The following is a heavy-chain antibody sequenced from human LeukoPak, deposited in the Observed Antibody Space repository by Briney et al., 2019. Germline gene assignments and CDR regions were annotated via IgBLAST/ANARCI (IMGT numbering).Heavy chain of an antibody. Sequence: GSLRLSCAASGNYWMHWVRQAPGKGLVWVSRISSDGSSTTYADSVKGRFTISRDNAKNTLYLQMNSLRAEDTALYYCARVAEYSTAGMRYWGQGTLVTVSS. CDR1: GNYW. CDR2: ISSDGSST. J-gene: IGHJ4*02. CDR3: ARVAEYSTAGMRY. V-gene: IGHV3-74*01. D-gene: IGHD6-6*01.